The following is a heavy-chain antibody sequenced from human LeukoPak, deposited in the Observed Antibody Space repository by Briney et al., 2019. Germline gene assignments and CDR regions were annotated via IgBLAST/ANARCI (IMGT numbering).Heavy chain of an antibody. Sequence: GRPLILSCADSGFTFSSFALHWVRQAQGKGLEWVAVISYDGSNKYYADSVKGRFTISRDNSKNTLYLQMNSLRAEDTAVYYCARIVGAIAQNWFDPWGQGTLVTVSS. CDR2: ISYDGSNK. CDR3: ARIVGAIAQNWFDP. J-gene: IGHJ5*02. V-gene: IGHV3-30*04. D-gene: IGHD1-26*01. CDR1: GFTFSSFA.